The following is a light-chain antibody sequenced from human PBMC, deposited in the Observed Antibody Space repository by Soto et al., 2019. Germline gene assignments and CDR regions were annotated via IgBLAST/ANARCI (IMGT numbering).Light chain of an antibody. V-gene: IGLV2-11*01. J-gene: IGLJ3*02. CDR3: CSYAVANTLV. Sequence: QSVLTQPRSVSGSPGQSVTFSCIGTSSDIGTYNFVSWYQQNPGKAPKLLIYDVTKRPSGVPDRFSGSKSGNTASLTISGLQSEDEADYYCCSYAVANTLVFDGGTKLTVL. CDR1: SSDIGTYNF. CDR2: DVT.